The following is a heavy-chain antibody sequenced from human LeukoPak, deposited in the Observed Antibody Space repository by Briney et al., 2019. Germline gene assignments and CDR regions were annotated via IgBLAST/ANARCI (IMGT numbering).Heavy chain of an antibody. Sequence: GGSLRLSCAVSGFTVTNNYMSWVRQAPGKGLEWVSAISGSGGSTYYADSVKGRFTISRDNSKNTLYLQMNSLRAEDTAVYYCAKDRGSGYSHFDYWGQGTLVTVSS. D-gene: IGHD3-3*01. J-gene: IGHJ4*02. CDR2: ISGSGGST. CDR3: AKDRGSGYSHFDY. CDR1: GFTVTNNY. V-gene: IGHV3-23*01.